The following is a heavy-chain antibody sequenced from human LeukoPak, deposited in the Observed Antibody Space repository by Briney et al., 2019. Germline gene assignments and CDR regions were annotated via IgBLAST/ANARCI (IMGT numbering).Heavy chain of an antibody. J-gene: IGHJ6*02. CDR3: ASDSSSWNYYYYGMDV. CDR1: GFTFSSYS. D-gene: IGHD6-13*01. CDR2: ISSSGSTI. Sequence: PGGSLRLSCAASGFTFSSYSMNWVRQAPGKGLEWVSYISSSGSTIYYADSVKGRFTISRDNAKNSLYLQMNSLRAEDTAVYYCASDSSSWNYYYYGMDVWGQGTTVTVSS. V-gene: IGHV3-48*04.